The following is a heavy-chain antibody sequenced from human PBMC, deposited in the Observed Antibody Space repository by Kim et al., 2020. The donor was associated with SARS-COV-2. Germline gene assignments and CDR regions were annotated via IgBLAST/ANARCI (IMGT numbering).Heavy chain of an antibody. D-gene: IGHD2-15*01. CDR3: ARHCSGGSCQRGHDAFDI. Sequence: KSRVTISVDTSKNQFSLKLSSVTAADTAVYYCARHCSGGSCQRGHDAFDIWGQGTMVTVSS. J-gene: IGHJ3*02. V-gene: IGHV4-39*01.